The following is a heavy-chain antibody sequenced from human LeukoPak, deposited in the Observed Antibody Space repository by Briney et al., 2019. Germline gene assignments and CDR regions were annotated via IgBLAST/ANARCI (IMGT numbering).Heavy chain of an antibody. J-gene: IGHJ5*02. CDR2: VSHDGTT. V-gene: IGHV4-59*08. Sequence: SETLSVTCSVSGDSVTTYYWSWIRQATGKGLEWIGYVSHDGTTNYTPSLRSRVIMSVDTANNTISLRLTSVTAADTAIYYCARLDCYDVVGCYNHWGQGTQVTVS. D-gene: IGHD3/OR15-3a*01. CDR1: GDSVTTYY. CDR3: ARLDCYDVVGCYNH.